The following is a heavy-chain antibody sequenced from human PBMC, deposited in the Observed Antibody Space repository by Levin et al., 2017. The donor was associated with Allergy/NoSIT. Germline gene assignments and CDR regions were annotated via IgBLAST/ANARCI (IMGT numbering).Heavy chain of an antibody. CDR2: IDQTGNDK. Sequence: QAGGSLRLSCVASDFTFSSYEMNWVRQAPGKGLEWVSYIDQTGNDKRYADSVKGRFTVSRDNAKSTLFLQMNSLSAEDTAIYYCARDSGTCAESGCHHFDSWGQGTLVTVSS. CDR3: ARDSGTCAESGCHHFDS. J-gene: IGHJ4*02. V-gene: IGHV3-48*03. CDR1: DFTFSSYE. D-gene: IGHD1-1*01.